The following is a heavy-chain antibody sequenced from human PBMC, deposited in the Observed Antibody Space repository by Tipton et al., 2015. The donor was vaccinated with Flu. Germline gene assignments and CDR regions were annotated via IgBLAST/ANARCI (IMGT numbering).Heavy chain of an antibody. CDR2: IKPDESER. V-gene: IGHV3-7*01. D-gene: IGHD3-10*01. J-gene: IGHJ4*02. Sequence: LSLTCAASGFTFSDYWMAWVRQAPGKGLEWVANIKPDESERYYVASAKGRFTISRDNAKNSLFLQMNILRADDTAVYYCVRKGFGDYWGQGILVTVSS. CDR3: VRKGFGDY. CDR1: GFTFSDYW.